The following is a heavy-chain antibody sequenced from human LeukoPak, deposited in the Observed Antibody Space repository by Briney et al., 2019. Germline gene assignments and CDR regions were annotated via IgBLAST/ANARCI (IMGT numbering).Heavy chain of an antibody. CDR3: ARGWLFAFDY. J-gene: IGHJ4*02. CDR2: INHSGST. Sequence: PSETLSLTCAVYGGSFSGYYWSWIRQPPGKGLEWIGEINHSGSTNYNPSLESRVTISVDTSKNQFSLKLSSVTAADTAVYYCARGWLFAFDYWGQGTLVTVSS. D-gene: IGHD3-9*01. V-gene: IGHV4-34*01. CDR1: GGSFSGYY.